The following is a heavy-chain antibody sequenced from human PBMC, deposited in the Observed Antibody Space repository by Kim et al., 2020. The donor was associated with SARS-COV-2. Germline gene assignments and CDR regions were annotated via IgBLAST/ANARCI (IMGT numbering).Heavy chain of an antibody. D-gene: IGHD3-10*01. CDR3: ARHARPIAWLGELMGWFDP. CDR1: GGSISSYC. J-gene: IGHJ5*02. Sequence: SETLSLTCTVSGGSISSYCWSWIRQPPGKGLEWIGCIYYSGNTNYNPSRKSRVTISVDTSKNQLSLKLSSVNAADTAVYYCARHARPIAWLGELMGWFDP. CDR2: IYYSGNT. V-gene: IGHV4-59*08.